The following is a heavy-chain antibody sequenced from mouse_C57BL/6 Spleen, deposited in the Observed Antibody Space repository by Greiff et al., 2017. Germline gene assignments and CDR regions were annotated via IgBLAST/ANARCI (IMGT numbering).Heavy chain of an antibody. J-gene: IGHJ1*03. D-gene: IGHD1-1*01. V-gene: IGHV1-75*01. CDR1: GYTFTDYY. CDR3: ERDYYGSNYRYFDV. Sequence: QVQLQQSGPELVKPGASVKISCKASGYTFTDYYINWVKQRPGQGLEWIGWIFPGSGSTYYIEKFKGKATLTVDKSSSTAYMLLSSLTSEDSAVYFCERDYYGSNYRYFDVWGTGTTVTVSS. CDR2: IFPGSGST.